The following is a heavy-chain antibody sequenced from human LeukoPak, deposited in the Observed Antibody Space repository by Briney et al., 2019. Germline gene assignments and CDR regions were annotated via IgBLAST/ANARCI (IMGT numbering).Heavy chain of an antibody. Sequence: SETLSLTCTVSVGSISSYYWSWIRQPPGKGLEWIGYIYYSGSTNYNPSLKSRVTISVDTSKNQFSLKLSSVTAADTAVYYCAREDTAKDAFDIWGQGTMVTVSS. CDR1: VGSISSYY. V-gene: IGHV4-59*01. CDR2: IYYSGST. CDR3: AREDTAKDAFDI. D-gene: IGHD5-18*01. J-gene: IGHJ3*02.